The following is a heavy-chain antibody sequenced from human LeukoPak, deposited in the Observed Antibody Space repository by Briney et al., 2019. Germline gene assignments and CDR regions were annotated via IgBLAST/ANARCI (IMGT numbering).Heavy chain of an antibody. V-gene: IGHV3-30-3*01. Sequence: SGGSLRLSCAASGFTFSSYAMHWVRQAPGKGLEWVAVISYDGSNKYYADSVKGRFTISRDNSENTLYLQMNSLRAEDTAVYYCARDQSSSAGTGYYGMDVWGQGTTVTVSS. D-gene: IGHD6-6*01. CDR1: GFTFSSYA. CDR2: ISYDGSNK. CDR3: ARDQSSSAGTGYYGMDV. J-gene: IGHJ6*02.